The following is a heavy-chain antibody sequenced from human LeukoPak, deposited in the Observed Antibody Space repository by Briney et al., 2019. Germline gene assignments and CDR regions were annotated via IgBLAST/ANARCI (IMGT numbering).Heavy chain of an antibody. J-gene: IGHJ3*01. D-gene: IGHD6-13*01. V-gene: IGHV3-30*18. CDR2: ISYDGSNE. Sequence: PGGSLRLSCAASGFTFSSYGMHWVRQAPGMGLEWGAVISYDGSNEYYADSVKGRFTISRDNSKNTLYLQMNSLRTEDTAVYYCAKDRRAIAATGSPLNLWGQGTMVTVSS. CDR1: GFTFSSYG. CDR3: AKDRRAIAATGSPLNL.